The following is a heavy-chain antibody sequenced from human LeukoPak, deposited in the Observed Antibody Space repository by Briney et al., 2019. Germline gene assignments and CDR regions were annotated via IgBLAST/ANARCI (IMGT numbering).Heavy chain of an antibody. CDR1: GYTFSSYD. CDR3: ARDRAYGYSTVWDFDY. V-gene: IGHV1-18*01. D-gene: IGHD6-19*01. Sequence: ASVKVSFKASGYTFSSYDIYWVRQAPGQGLEWVGWISAYNGNTNYAQKLQGRVTMTTDTSTSTAYLELRSLRSDDTAVYYCARDRAYGYSTVWDFDYWGQGTLVTVSS. J-gene: IGHJ4*02. CDR2: ISAYNGNT.